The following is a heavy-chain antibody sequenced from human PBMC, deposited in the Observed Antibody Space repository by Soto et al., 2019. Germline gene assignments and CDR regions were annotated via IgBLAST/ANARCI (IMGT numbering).Heavy chain of an antibody. CDR2: TYYRSKWYN. D-gene: IGHD1-26*01. Sequence: PSQALSLTCAISVERFSSNSAAWNCIRQSPSRGLEWLGRTYYRSKWYNDYAVSVKSRITINPDTSKNQFSLQLNSVTPEDTAVYYGARXNRGSPSGGYYGMDVCGPGPTVTVYS. J-gene: IGHJ6*02. CDR3: ARXNRGSPSGGYYGMDV. V-gene: IGHV6-1*01. CDR1: VERFSSNSAA.